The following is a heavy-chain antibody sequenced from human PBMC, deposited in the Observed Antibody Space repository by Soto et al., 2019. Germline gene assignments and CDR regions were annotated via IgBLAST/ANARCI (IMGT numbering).Heavy chain of an antibody. CDR1: GGSISNYY. CDR2: IYSSGRT. CDR3: ARHHTRTYYYLDY. D-gene: IGHD1-26*01. Sequence: PSETLSLTCTVSGGSISNYYWSWIRQPPGKGLEWIGYIYSSGRTNYNPSLKSRVTISVDTSKNQFSLKLSSVTAADTAVYYFARHHTRTYYYLDYWGQGTLVTVSS. J-gene: IGHJ4*02. V-gene: IGHV4-59*08.